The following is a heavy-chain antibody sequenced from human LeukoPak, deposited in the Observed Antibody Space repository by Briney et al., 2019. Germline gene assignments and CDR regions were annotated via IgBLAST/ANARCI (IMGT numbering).Heavy chain of an antibody. D-gene: IGHD3-22*01. CDR1: GFTFSSHS. CDR3: ARGAYYYED. Sequence: PGGSLRLSCAASGFTFSSHSMNWARKAPGRGLEWVSYISSSSSTIYYADSVKGRFTISRDNAKNSLYLQMNSLRAEDTAVYYCARGAYYYEDWGQGTLVTVSS. V-gene: IGHV3-48*01. J-gene: IGHJ4*02. CDR2: ISSSSSTI.